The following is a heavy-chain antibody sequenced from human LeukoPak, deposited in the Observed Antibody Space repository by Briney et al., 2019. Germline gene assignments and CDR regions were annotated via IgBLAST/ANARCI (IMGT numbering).Heavy chain of an antibody. J-gene: IGHJ4*02. Sequence: PGGSLTLSCAASGFTFSSYNMNWVRQAPGKGLDWVSFISSSGSSITYADSVKGRFTISRDNVKNSLYLQMNSLRAEDTAVYYCVRRKANSGGEFDYWGQGTLVTVSS. V-gene: IGHV3-48*01. CDR2: ISSSGSSI. D-gene: IGHD3-10*01. CDR3: VRRKANSGGEFDY. CDR1: GFTFSSYN.